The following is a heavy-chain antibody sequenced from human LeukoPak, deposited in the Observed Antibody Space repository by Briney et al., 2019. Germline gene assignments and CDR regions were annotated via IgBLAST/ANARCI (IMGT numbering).Heavy chain of an antibody. Sequence: GGSLRLSCAASGFTFSSYAMHWVRQAPGKGLEYVSAISSNGDSTYYADSVKGRFTISRDNSKNTLYLQMNSLRAEDTAVYYCARDRGYSYGLDYWGQGTLVTVSS. J-gene: IGHJ4*02. CDR2: ISSNGDST. V-gene: IGHV3-64*04. D-gene: IGHD5-18*01. CDR1: GFTFSSYA. CDR3: ARDRGYSYGLDY.